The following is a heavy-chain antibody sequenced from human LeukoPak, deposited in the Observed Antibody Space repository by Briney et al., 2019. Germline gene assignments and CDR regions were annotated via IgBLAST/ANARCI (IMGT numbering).Heavy chain of an antibody. Sequence: GASVKVSCKASGYTFSNYDIDWVRQAPGQGLEWMGWMNPKSGNTGYAQKFQGRVTITRDTSTSTAYMELRSLRSDDTAVYYCARGLNGHRQPPTRRFDPWGQGTLVTVSS. J-gene: IGHJ5*02. CDR1: GYTFSNYD. D-gene: IGHD1-1*01. CDR3: ARGLNGHRQPPTRRFDP. V-gene: IGHV1-8*01. CDR2: MNPKSGNT.